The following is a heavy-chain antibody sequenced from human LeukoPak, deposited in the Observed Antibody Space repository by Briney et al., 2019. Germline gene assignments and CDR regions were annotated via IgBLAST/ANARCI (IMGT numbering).Heavy chain of an antibody. CDR2: IYPGDSDT. CDR1: GYSFTTFW. J-gene: IGHJ4*02. D-gene: IGHD1-26*01. Sequence: GESLKISCKGSGYSFTTFWLGWVRQMPGKGLEWMGIIYPGDSDTTYSPSFQGQVTISADKSISTAYLQWSSLKASDTAMYYCARRVGATHPFDYWGQGARVTVSS. CDR3: ARRVGATHPFDY. V-gene: IGHV5-51*01.